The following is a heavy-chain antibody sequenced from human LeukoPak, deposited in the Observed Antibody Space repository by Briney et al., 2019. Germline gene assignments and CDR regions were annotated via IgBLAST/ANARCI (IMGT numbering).Heavy chain of an antibody. CDR2: IYYSGST. D-gene: IGHD2-21*01. J-gene: IGHJ4*02. Sequence: SETLSLTCTVSGGSMSPYHWGWIRQPPGKGLEWTGYIYYSGSTNYNPSLNSRVTISVDTSKNQFSLKLSSVTAADTAVYYCARVGHEVIDYWGQGTLVTVSS. CDR3: ARVGHEVIDY. V-gene: IGHV4-59*12. CDR1: GGSMSPYH.